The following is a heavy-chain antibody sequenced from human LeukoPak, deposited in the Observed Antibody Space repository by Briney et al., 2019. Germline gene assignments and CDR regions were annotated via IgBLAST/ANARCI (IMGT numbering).Heavy chain of an antibody. D-gene: IGHD6-13*01. CDR3: ARVMSSSWYYYYYYMDV. J-gene: IGHJ6*03. Sequence: VASVKVSCKASGYTFTSYDINWVRQATGQGLEWMGWMSPNSGNTGYAQKFQGRVTMTRNTSISTAYMELSSLRSEDTAVYYCARVMSSSWYYYYYYMDVWGKGTTVTISS. CDR2: MSPNSGNT. CDR1: GYTFTSYD. V-gene: IGHV1-8*01.